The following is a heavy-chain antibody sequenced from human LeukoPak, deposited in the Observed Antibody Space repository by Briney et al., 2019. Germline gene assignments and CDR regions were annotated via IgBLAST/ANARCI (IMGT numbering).Heavy chain of an antibody. CDR2: ILEDGRIK. V-gene: IGHV3-30*18. D-gene: IGHD1-1*01. J-gene: IGHJ4*02. Sequence: PGGSLRLSCGASGFTFDKYGMHYVRQAPGKGLEWVAVILEDGRIKKYADSVKDRFTISRDNTNNTLDLQMHSLRVEDTGIYFCAKDSETTASGTFDYWGLGTLVTVSS. CDR1: GFTFDKYG. CDR3: AKDSETTASGTFDY.